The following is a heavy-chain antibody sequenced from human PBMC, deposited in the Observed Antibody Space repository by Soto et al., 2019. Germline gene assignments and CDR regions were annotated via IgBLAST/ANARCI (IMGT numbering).Heavy chain of an antibody. CDR2: TIPIFGTA. J-gene: IGHJ6*02. D-gene: IGHD3-10*01. V-gene: IGHV1-69*06. CDR1: GGTFSSYA. Sequence: QVQLVQSGAEVKKPGSSVKVSCKASGGTFSSYAISWVRQAPGQGLEWMGGTIPIFGTANYAQKFQGRVMMTADKATSTDYMEPSSLRTEGTAVDYCAREAEGSGRYYMVDYYYYYGMDVWGQGTTVTVSS. CDR3: AREAEGSGRYYMVDYYYYYGMDV.